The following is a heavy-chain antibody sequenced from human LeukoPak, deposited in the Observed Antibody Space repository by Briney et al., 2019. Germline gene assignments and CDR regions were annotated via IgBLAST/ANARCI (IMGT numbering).Heavy chain of an antibody. CDR3: ARLVAVAFGYYFDY. CDR2: IKQDGSEK. CDR1: GFTFSSYW. J-gene: IGHJ4*02. V-gene: IGHV3-7*01. Sequence: GGSLRLSCSASGFTFSSYWMSWVRQAPGKGLEWVANIKQDGSEKYYVDSGKGRFTISRDNAKNSLYLQMNSLRAEDTAVYYCARLVAVAFGYYFDYWGQGTLVTVSS. D-gene: IGHD3-16*01.